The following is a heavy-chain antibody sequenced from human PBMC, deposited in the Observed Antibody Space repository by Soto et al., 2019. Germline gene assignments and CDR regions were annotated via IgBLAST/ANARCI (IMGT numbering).Heavy chain of an antibody. CDR2: ISYDGSNK. CDR3: AKDGGYSSMAHPLL. CDR1: GFTFSSYG. J-gene: IGHJ4*02. D-gene: IGHD5-18*01. V-gene: IGHV3-30*18. Sequence: QAGGSLRLSCAASGFTFSSYGMHWVRQAPGKGLEWVAVISYDGSNKYYADSVKGRFTISRDNSKNTLYLQMNSLRAEDTAVYYCAKDGGYSSMAHPLLWGQGTLVTVSS.